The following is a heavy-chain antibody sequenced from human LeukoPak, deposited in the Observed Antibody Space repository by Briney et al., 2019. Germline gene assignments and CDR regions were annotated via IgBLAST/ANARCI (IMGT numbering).Heavy chain of an antibody. V-gene: IGHV4-59*12. CDR3: ARARPDYDSSGFAYYFDY. Sequence: SETLSLTCTVSGGSISSYYWSWIRQPPGKGLEWIGYIYYSGSTNYNPSLKSRVTMSVDTSKNQFSLKLSSVTAADTAVYYCARARPDYDSSGFAYYFDYWGQGTLVTVSS. CDR1: GGSISSYY. CDR2: IYYSGST. D-gene: IGHD3-22*01. J-gene: IGHJ4*02.